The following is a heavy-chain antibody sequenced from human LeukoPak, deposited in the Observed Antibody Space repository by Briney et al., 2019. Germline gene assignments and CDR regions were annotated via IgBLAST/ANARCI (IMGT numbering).Heavy chain of an antibody. J-gene: IGHJ4*02. Sequence: PSETLSLTCTVSGGSISSHYWSWIRQPPGKGLEWIGYIYYSGSTNYNPSLKSRVTISVDTSKSQFSLKLSSVTAPDTAVYYCARVSYDILTGYYPTYFDYWGQGTLVTVSS. CDR1: GGSISSHY. CDR2: IYYSGST. V-gene: IGHV4-59*11. CDR3: ARVSYDILTGYYPTYFDY. D-gene: IGHD3-9*01.